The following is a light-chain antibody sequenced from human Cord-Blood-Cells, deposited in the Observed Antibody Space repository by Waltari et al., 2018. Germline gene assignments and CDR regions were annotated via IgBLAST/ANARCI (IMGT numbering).Light chain of an antibody. CDR1: QGISSA. CDR2: DAS. J-gene: IGKJ4*01. Sequence: IQFTPSPSSLSASVGDRVTITCRASQGISSALAWYQQKPGKAPKLLIYDASSLESGVPSRFSGSGSGTDFTLTISSLQPEDFATYYCQQFNSYPPVTFGGGTKVEIK. V-gene: IGKV1-13*02. CDR3: QQFNSYPPVT.